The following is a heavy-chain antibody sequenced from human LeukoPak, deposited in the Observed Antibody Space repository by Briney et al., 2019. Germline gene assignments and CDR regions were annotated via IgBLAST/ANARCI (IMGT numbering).Heavy chain of an antibody. V-gene: IGHV6-1*01. CDR1: GDSFSTNSAT. CDR2: TYYRSKWYN. CDR3: ARDQGLGRYAFDI. Sequence: SQTFSLTCALSGDSFSTNSATWNWIRQSPSRGLEWLGRTYYRSKWYNDYAVSVKSRITINLDTSKNQFSLQLNSVTPEDTAVYYCARDQGLGRYAFDIWGQGTMVTVSS. D-gene: IGHD7-27*01. J-gene: IGHJ3*02.